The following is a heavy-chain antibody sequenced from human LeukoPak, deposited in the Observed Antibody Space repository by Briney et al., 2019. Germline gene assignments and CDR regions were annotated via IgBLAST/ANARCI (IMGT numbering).Heavy chain of an antibody. D-gene: IGHD5-18*01. CDR3: ARDGPHHPPLELWIQLGYYYYGMDV. V-gene: IGHV4-34*01. CDR2: INHSGST. Sequence: KPSETLSLTCAVYGGSFSGYYWSWIRQPPGKGLEWIGEINHSGSTNYNPSLKSRVTISVDTSKNQFSLKLSSVTAADTAVYYCARDGPHHPPLELWIQLGYYYYGMDVWGQGTTVTVSS. CDR1: GGSFSGYY. J-gene: IGHJ6*02.